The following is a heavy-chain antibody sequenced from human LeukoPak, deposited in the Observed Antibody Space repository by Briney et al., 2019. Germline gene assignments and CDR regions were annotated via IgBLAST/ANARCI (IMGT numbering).Heavy chain of an antibody. V-gene: IGHV1-2*02. CDR3: ARTAGNYYYYYYMDV. D-gene: IGHD6-13*01. CDR2: INPNSGGT. Sequence: ASVKVSCTASGYTFTGYYMHWVRQAPGQGLEWMGWINPNSGGTNYAQKFQGRVTMTRDTSISTAYMELSRLRSDDTAVYYCARTAGNYYYYYYMDVWGKGTTVTVSS. CDR1: GYTFTGYY. J-gene: IGHJ6*03.